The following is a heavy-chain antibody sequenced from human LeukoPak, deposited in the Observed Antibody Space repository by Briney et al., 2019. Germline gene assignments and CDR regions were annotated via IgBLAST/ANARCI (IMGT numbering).Heavy chain of an antibody. CDR1: GYTRTELS. Sequence: ASVKVSCKVSGYTRTELSMHWVRQAPGKGLEWMGGFDPEDGETIYAQKFQGRVTMTEDTSTDTAYMELSSLRSEDTAVYYCATVGLYYDFWSGYYRLWGQGTLVTVSS. CDR3: ATVGLYYDFWSGYYRL. J-gene: IGHJ4*02. CDR2: FDPEDGET. V-gene: IGHV1-24*01. D-gene: IGHD3-3*01.